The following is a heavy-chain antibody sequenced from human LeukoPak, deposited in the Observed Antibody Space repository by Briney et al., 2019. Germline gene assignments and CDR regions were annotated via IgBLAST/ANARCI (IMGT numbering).Heavy chain of an antibody. CDR1: GYTFTSYD. Sequence: ASVKVSCKASGYTFTSYDINWVRQAPGQGLEWMGWISGYNGNTNYAQKLQGRVTMTTDTSTSTAYMELRSLKSDDTAVYYCASLKNYYDSSGYLVTDAFDIWGQGTMVTVSS. CDR2: ISGYNGNT. CDR3: ASLKNYYDSSGYLVTDAFDI. J-gene: IGHJ3*02. V-gene: IGHV1-18*01. D-gene: IGHD3-22*01.